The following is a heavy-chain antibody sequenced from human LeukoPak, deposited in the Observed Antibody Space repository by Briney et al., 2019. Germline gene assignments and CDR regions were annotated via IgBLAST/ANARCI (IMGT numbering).Heavy chain of an antibody. CDR3: ATYIWDDADAFYI. CDR1: GYSISSDYY. D-gene: IGHD1-20*01. CDR2: IYHSGRT. J-gene: IGHJ3*02. Sequence: SETLSLTCAVSGYSISSDYYWGWIRQPPGKGLEWIGSIYHSGRTYYNPSLKSRISISLDTSKNQFSLKLSSVTAADTAVYYCATYIWDDADAFYIWGQGTMVTVSS. V-gene: IGHV4-38-2*01.